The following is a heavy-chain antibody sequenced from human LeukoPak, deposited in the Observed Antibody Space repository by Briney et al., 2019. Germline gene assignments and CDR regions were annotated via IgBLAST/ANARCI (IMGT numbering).Heavy chain of an antibody. D-gene: IGHD6-13*01. CDR1: GYTFIGYY. Sequence: ASVKVSCKASGYTFIGYYMHWVRQAPGQGLEWMGIINPSGGSTSYAQKFQGRVTMTRDTSTSTVYMELSSLRSEDTAVYYCARTARGAAARVSTPFDYWGQGTLVTVSS. J-gene: IGHJ4*02. CDR3: ARTARGAAARVSTPFDY. CDR2: INPSGGST. V-gene: IGHV1-46*01.